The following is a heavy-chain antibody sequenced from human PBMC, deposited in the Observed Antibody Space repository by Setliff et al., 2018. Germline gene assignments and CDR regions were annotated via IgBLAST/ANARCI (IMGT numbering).Heavy chain of an antibody. CDR2: ITRDGSST. CDR1: GFTFSSYW. CDR3: ARDPNSGSYWNYYYYGMDV. J-gene: IGHJ6*02. V-gene: IGHV3-74*01. Sequence: PGGSLRLSCAASGFTFSSYWMNWVRQAPGKGRVWVSGITRDGSSTSYADSVKGRFTISRDNARNTLYFEMNSLRAEDTAVYYCARDPNSGSYWNYYYYGMDVWGQGTTVTVSS. D-gene: IGHD1-26*01.